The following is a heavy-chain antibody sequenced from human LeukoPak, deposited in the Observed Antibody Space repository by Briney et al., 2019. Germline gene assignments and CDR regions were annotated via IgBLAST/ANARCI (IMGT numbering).Heavy chain of an antibody. CDR2: INHSGST. Sequence: SETLSLTCAVYGGSFSGYYWSWIRQPPGQGLEWIGEINHSGSTNYNPSLKSRVTISVDTSKNQFSLKLSSVTAADTAVYYCARGHSSGWYGLFDTWGQGTMVTVSS. J-gene: IGHJ3*02. V-gene: IGHV4-34*01. D-gene: IGHD6-19*01. CDR3: ARGHSSGWYGLFDT. CDR1: GGSFSGYY.